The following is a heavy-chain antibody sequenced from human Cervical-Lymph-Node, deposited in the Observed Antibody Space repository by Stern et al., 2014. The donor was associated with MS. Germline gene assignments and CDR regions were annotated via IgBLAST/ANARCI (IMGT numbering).Heavy chain of an antibody. CDR3: ARPSAARYFDY. V-gene: IGHV3-30-3*01. J-gene: IGHJ4*02. Sequence: VQLVASGGGVVQPGRSLRLSCATSGFTFGRHSMHWVRQAPGKGLEWVAIISYDGSSQHYADSGKGRFPISRSNFNNPRYLQMNSLRVEDTAMYYCARPSAARYFDYWGQGSQVTVSS. D-gene: IGHD6-25*01. CDR2: ISYDGSSQ. CDR1: GFTFGRHS.